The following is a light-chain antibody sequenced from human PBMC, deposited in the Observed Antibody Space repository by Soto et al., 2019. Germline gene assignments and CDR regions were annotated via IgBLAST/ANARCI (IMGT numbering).Light chain of an antibody. CDR3: MQSISRLT. J-gene: IGKJ4*01. V-gene: IGKV2D-29*01. Sequence: VLTQTPLSLSVAPGQPASISCKSAQSLLYSDGKTYLYWYLQKPGQPPQPLIYGASKRFSGVPERVSGSGSGTDFTLSIRRVEAEAVGVYFCMQSISRLTFGGGTKVDI. CDR1: QSLLYSDGKTY. CDR2: GAS.